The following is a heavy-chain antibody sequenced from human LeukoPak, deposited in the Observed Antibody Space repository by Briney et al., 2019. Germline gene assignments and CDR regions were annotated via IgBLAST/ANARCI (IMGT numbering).Heavy chain of an antibody. J-gene: IGHJ3*02. CDR1: GFTFSSYA. CDR3: ARGPKSDAFDI. V-gene: IGHV3-30*04. Sequence: HTGGSLRLSRAASGFTFSSYAMHWVRQAPGKGLEWVAVISYDGSNKYYADSVKGRFTISRDNSKNTLYLQMNSLRAEDTAVYYCARGPKSDAFDIWGQGTMVTVSS. CDR2: ISYDGSNK.